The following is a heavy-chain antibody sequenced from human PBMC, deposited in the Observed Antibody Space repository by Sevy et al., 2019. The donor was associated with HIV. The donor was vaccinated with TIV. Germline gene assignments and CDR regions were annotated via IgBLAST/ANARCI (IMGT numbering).Heavy chain of an antibody. J-gene: IGHJ4*02. V-gene: IGHV4-59*08. CDR3: AGENTWGRCYS. CDR1: GGSITSLY. Sequence: SETLSLTCTVSGGSITSLYWNWIRQPPGKGLEWIATIYYNGNINYNPSLKSHVTLSLDTSKNQFSLKLSPVTAADTAMYYCAGENTWGRCYSWGQGTLVTVSS. D-gene: IGHD1-26*01. CDR2: IYYNGNI.